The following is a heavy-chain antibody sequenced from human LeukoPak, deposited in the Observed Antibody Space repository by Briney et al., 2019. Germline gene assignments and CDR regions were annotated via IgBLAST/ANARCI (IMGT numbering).Heavy chain of an antibody. V-gene: IGHV3-48*03. CDR3: ARDGLLLATIVRHFDY. CDR2: ISSLSHTA. J-gene: IGHJ4*02. Sequence: GGSLRLSCAVSGFTFSGYEMNWVRQAPGKGLEWITYISSLSHTANYANSVKGRFTISRDNAENALFLQMNSLKAEDTAVYFCARDGLLLATIVRHFDYWGQGTLVTVSS. CDR1: GFTFSGYE. D-gene: IGHD5-24*01.